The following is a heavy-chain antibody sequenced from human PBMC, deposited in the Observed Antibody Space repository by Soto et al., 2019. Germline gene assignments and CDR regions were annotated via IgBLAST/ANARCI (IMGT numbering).Heavy chain of an antibody. V-gene: IGHV1-69*01. CDR3: ASFARLRRQGLSPEWFRSYFDS. CDR2: IVPIFASS. J-gene: IGHJ4*02. Sequence: QVQLVQSGAEVKKPGSSVKVSCEASGPTFSSYSFNWVRQAPGQGLEWMGGIVPIFASSNYAQKFQARVRITADASTTTVYMELTRLRSEDTAVYYCASFARLRRQGLSPEWFRSYFDSWGQGTLITVSS. CDR1: GPTFSSYS. D-gene: IGHD3-3*01.